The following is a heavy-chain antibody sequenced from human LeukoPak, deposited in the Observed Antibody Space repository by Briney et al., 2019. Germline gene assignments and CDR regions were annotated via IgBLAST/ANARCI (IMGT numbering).Heavy chain of an antibody. V-gene: IGHV1-24*01. CDR2: FDPEDGET. CDR1: GYTLTELS. Sequence: ASVKVSCKVSGYTLTELSMHWVRQAPGKGLEWMGGFDPEDGETIYAQKFQGRVTMTEDTSTDTAYMEPSSLRSEDTATYYCATDRPYCDGDCYIPWGQGTLVTVSS. CDR3: ATDRPYCDGDCYIP. J-gene: IGHJ4*02. D-gene: IGHD2-21*02.